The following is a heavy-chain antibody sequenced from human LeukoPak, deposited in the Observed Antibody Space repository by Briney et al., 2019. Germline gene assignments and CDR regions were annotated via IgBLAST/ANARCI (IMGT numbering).Heavy chain of an antibody. V-gene: IGHV3-23*01. Sequence: PGGSLRLSCAASGFTFSSYAMSWVRQAPGKGLEWVSAISGSGGSTYYADSVKGRFTISRDNSKNTLYLQMNSLRAEDTAVYYCAKGGVLLWFGGSDYWGQGTLVTVSS. CDR3: AKGGVLLWFGGSDY. D-gene: IGHD3-10*01. CDR2: ISGSGGST. J-gene: IGHJ4*02. CDR1: GFTFSSYA.